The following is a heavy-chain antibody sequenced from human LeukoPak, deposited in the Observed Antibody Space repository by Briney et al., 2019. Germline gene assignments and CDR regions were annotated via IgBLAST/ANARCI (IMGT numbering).Heavy chain of an antibody. J-gene: IGHJ4*02. CDR1: GGTFNTYT. Sequence: ASVKVSCKASGGTFNTYTITWVRQAPGQGLEWMGGIIPIFGTANYAQKFKGRVTITTDESTSTAYMELSSLRSDDTAVYYCARGPELERFDYWGQGTLVTVSS. V-gene: IGHV1-69*05. CDR3: ARGPELERFDY. D-gene: IGHD1-1*01. CDR2: IIPIFGTA.